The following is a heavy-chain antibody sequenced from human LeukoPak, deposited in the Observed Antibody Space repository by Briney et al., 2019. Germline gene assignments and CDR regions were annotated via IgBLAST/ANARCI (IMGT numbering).Heavy chain of an antibody. J-gene: IGHJ4*02. D-gene: IGHD6-13*01. CDR3: ASPYSSRWYGLCY. CDR2: ISSSSSYI. V-gene: IGHV3-21*01. Sequence: PGGSLRLSCAASGFTFSSYSMNWVRQAPGKGLEWVSSISSSSSYIYYADSVKGRFTISRDNAKNSLYLQMNSLRAEDTAVYYCASPYSSRWYGLCYWGQGTLVTVSS. CDR1: GFTFSSYS.